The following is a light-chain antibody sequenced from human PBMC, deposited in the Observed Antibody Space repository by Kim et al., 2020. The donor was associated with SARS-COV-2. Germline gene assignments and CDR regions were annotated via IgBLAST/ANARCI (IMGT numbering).Light chain of an antibody. J-gene: IGKJ5*01. V-gene: IGKV1-33*01. Sequence: SASVGDRVTITCQASQDISNYLNWYQQKPGKAPKLLIYDASNLETGVPSRFSGSGYGTDFTFTISSLQPEDIATYYCQQYDNLITFGQGTRLEIK. CDR2: DAS. CDR1: QDISNY. CDR3: QQYDNLIT.